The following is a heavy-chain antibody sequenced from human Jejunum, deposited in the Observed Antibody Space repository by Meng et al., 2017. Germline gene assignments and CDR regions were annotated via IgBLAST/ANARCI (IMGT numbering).Heavy chain of an antibody. J-gene: IGHJ4*02. CDR2: IWFDGSNE. CDR3: ATEYSNTWVFDY. Sequence: GESLKISCAASGFTFSDYGMHWVRQAPGKGLEWVAVIWFDGSNECYADSVRGRFTISRDNSKNTLFLQMNSLRAEDTAVYYCATEYSNTWVFDYWGQGTPVTVSS. V-gene: IGHV3-33*01. D-gene: IGHD6-6*01. CDR1: GFTFSDYG.